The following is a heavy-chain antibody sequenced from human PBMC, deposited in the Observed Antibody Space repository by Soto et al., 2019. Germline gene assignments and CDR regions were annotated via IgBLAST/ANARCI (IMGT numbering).Heavy chain of an antibody. CDR2: IYPGDSDT. CDR1: GYIFTSDW. J-gene: IGHJ6*02. V-gene: IGHV5-51*01. Sequence: PGESLRISCKGSGYIFTSDWIGWVRQMPGKGLEWMGIIYPGDSDTRYSPSFQGQVTISADKSISTAYLQWSSLKASDTAMYYCARRKGGSDAPYYYYGMDVWGQGTTVTVSS. CDR3: ARRKGGSDAPYYYYGMDV. D-gene: IGHD5-12*01.